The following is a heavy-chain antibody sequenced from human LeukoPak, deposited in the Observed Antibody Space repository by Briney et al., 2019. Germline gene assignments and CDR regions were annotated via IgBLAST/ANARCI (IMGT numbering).Heavy chain of an antibody. V-gene: IGHV1-2*02. CDR1: GYTFTGYY. J-gene: IGHJ2*01. CDR2: INPNSGGT. D-gene: IGHD4-23*01. Sequence: ASVKVSCKASGYTFTGYYMHWVRQAPGQGHEWMGWINPNSGGTNYAQKFQGRVTMTRDTSITTAYVELSRLSSDDTAVYYCARHPGKVTNDWYFDLWGRGTLVTVSS. CDR3: ARHPGKVTNDWYFDL.